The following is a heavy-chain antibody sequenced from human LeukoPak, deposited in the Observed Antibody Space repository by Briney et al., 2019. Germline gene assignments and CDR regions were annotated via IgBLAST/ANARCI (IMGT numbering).Heavy chain of an antibody. CDR2: VNLQGST. J-gene: IGHJ4*02. CDR3: AREGGPYRPLDY. Sequence: SETESLTCGVSGGSITNTNYWTWIRQPPGKGLEWIGEVNLQGSTNYNPSLMGPVAISVDTSENHISLQLTSVTAADTAVYYCAREGGPYRPLDYSGQGTLVTVSS. CDR1: GGSITNTNY. V-gene: IGHV4-4*02.